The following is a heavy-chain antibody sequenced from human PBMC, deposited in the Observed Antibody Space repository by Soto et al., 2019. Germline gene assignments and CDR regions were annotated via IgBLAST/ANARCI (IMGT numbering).Heavy chain of an antibody. J-gene: IGHJ4*02. CDR3: ARDGENPTGPAYFDY. CDR1: GFTFSSYG. D-gene: IGHD1-1*01. Sequence: QVQLVESGGGVVQPGRSLRLSCAASGFTFSSYGMHWVRQAPGKGLEWVAVIWYDGSNKYYADSVKGRFTISRDNSKNTLYLQMNSLRAEDTAVYYCARDGENPTGPAYFDYWGQGTLVTVSS. V-gene: IGHV3-33*01. CDR2: IWYDGSNK.